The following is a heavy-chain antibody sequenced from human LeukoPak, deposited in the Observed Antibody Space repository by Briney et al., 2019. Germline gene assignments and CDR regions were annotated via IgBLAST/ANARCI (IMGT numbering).Heavy chain of an antibody. CDR1: GYTFTDHY. V-gene: IGHV1-2*06. Sequence: ASVKVSCKASGYTFTDHYIHWVREAPGEGLEWMGRIDPKRGVTDYAQKFQGRVAMTRDTSISTVYMELSRLRSDDTAVYYCAXGKYRYAVDYWGQGTRVTVPT. D-gene: IGHD5-18*01. J-gene: IGHJ4*02. CDR3: AXGKYRYAVDY. CDR2: IDPKRGVT.